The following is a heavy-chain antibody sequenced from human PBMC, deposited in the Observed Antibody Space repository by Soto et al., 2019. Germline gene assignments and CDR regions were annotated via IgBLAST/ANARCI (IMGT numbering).Heavy chain of an antibody. V-gene: IGHV5-10-1*01. J-gene: IGHJ6*02. CDR3: ARRTGAYSYGPYYYYYGMDV. CDR2: IDPSDSYT. Sequence: PGESLKISCKGSGYSFTSYWISWVRQMPGKGLEWMGRIDPSDSYTNYSPSFQGHVTISADKSISTAYLQWSSLKASDTAMYYCARRTGAYSYGPYYYYYGMDVWGQGTTVTVSS. D-gene: IGHD5-18*01. CDR1: GYSFTSYW.